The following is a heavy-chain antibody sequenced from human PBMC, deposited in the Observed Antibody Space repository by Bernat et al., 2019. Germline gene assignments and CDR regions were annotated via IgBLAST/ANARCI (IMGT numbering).Heavy chain of an antibody. CDR1: GFTFSSYS. Sequence: EVQLVESGGGLVKPGGSLRLSCAASGFTFSSYSMNWVRQAPGKGLEWVSSMSSSSSYIYYAGSVKGRLTISRDNGKNSLYLQMNSLRAEDTAVYYCARDDNYYGSGTPQTYFDYWGQGTLVTVSS. J-gene: IGHJ4*02. D-gene: IGHD3-10*01. CDR3: ARDDNYYGSGTPQTYFDY. V-gene: IGHV3-21*01. CDR2: MSSSSSYI.